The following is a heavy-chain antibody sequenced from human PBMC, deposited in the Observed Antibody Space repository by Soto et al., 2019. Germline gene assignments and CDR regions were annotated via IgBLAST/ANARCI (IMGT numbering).Heavy chain of an antibody. CDR2: IIPIFGTA. V-gene: IGHV1-69*06. D-gene: IGHD3-22*01. Sequence: SVKVSCKASGGTFSSYAISWLRQAPGQGLEWMGGIIPIFGTANYAQKFQGRVTITADKSTSTAYMELSSLRSEDTAVYYCARSRWGYDSSGYEVNWFDPWGQGTLVTVSS. CDR3: ARSRWGYDSSGYEVNWFDP. J-gene: IGHJ5*02. CDR1: GGTFSSYA.